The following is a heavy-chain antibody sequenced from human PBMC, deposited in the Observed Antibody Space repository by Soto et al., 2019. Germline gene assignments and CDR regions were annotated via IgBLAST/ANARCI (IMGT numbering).Heavy chain of an antibody. V-gene: IGHV1-69*13. D-gene: IGHD2-21*02. CDR3: ARAISELAYCGGDCYAYYYYGMDV. J-gene: IGHJ6*02. CDR2: IIPIFGTA. Sequence: SVKVSCKASGGTFSSYAISWVRQAPGQGLEWMGGIIPIFGTANYAQKFQGRVTITADESTSTAYMELSSLRSEDTAVYYCARAISELAYCGGDCYAYYYYGMDVWGQGTTVTVSS. CDR1: GGTFSSYA.